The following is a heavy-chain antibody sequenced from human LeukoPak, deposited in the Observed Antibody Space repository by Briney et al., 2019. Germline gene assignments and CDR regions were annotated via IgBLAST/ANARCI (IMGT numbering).Heavy chain of an antibody. V-gene: IGHV1-2*02. J-gene: IGHJ4*02. CDR1: GYTFTGYY. CDR3: ARGRGSTSSNFDQ. D-gene: IGHD2-2*01. CDR2: INPNSGGT. Sequence: ASVKVSCKASGYTFTGYYMHWVRQAPGQRLEWMGWINPNSGGTNYAQKFQGRVTMTRDTSISTAYMELSRPTSDDTAVYYCARGRGSTSSNFDQWGQGTLVTVSS.